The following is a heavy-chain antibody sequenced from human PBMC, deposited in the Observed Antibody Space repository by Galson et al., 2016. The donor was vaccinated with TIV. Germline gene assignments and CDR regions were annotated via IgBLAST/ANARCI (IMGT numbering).Heavy chain of an antibody. V-gene: IGHV3-66*02. D-gene: IGHD2-21*01. CDR3: ARDRRHCGNECFLRYYYGMDV. CDR2: IYDDGST. J-gene: IGHJ6*02. CDR1: GLIVTSNS. Sequence: SLRLSCAASGLIVTSNSMTWVRQAPGKGLEWVALIYDDGSTIYADSVKGRFTISRDSSKNVLYLQMTSLRGEDTAVYFCARDRRHCGNECFLRYYYGMDVWGQGTTVTVSS.